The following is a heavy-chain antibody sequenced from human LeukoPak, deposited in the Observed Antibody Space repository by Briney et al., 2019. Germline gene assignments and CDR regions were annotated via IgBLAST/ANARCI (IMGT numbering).Heavy chain of an antibody. CDR3: VKSGGYGLIDY. V-gene: IGHV4-39*01. Sequence: PSETLSLTCTVSGGSISTSNYYLGWIRQPPGKGLEWIGNIYYTGSTYYNASLQSRVTISIDMSKNQFSLRLSSVTAADTAMYYCVKSGGYGLIDYWGQGTLVTVSS. CDR1: GGSISTSNYY. D-gene: IGHD6-19*01. J-gene: IGHJ4*02. CDR2: IYYTGST.